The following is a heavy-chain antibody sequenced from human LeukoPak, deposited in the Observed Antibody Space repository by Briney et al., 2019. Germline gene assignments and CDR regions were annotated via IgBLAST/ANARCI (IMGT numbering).Heavy chain of an antibody. Sequence: GGSLRLSCAASGFTFSSYAMYWVRQAPGKGLEWVAVIWYDGSNKYYADSVKGRFTISRDNSKNTLYLQMNSLRAEDTAVYYCAKDSQPPYYYDSSGYYLDWGQGTLVTVSS. D-gene: IGHD3-22*01. CDR2: IWYDGSNK. CDR3: AKDSQPPYYYDSSGYYLD. J-gene: IGHJ4*02. CDR1: GFTFSSYA. V-gene: IGHV3-33*06.